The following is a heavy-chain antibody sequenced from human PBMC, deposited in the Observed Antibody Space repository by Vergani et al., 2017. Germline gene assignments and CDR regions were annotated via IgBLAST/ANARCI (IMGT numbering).Heavy chain of an antibody. D-gene: IGHD3-10*01. CDR3: ARVPFYDPFGEIPHYGMNV. CDR2: INGRGSNS. V-gene: IGHV3-23*01. Sequence: DVQLLESGGGQVQPGGSLRLSCVASGLTFRGYVMTWVRQIPGKAPEWVSAINGRGSNSYYADSVKGRFTISRDDSRGEVYLQMNSLRADDTAVYFCARVPFYDPFGEIPHYGMNVWGRGTTVTVS. CDR1: GLTFRGYV. J-gene: IGHJ6*02.